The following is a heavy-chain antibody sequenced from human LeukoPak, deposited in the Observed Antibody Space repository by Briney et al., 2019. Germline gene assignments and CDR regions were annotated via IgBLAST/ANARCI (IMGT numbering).Heavy chain of an antibody. CDR3: ARGPYGGYSPFDY. CDR2: ISHSGST. Sequence: KSPETLSLTCTVSGYSISSGYYWGWIRQPPGKGLEWIGSISHSGSTYYNSSLKSRVTISLDTSKNQFSLKLTSVTAADTAVYYCARGPYGGYSPFDYWGQGTLVTVSS. CDR1: GYSISSGYY. J-gene: IGHJ4*02. V-gene: IGHV4-38-2*02. D-gene: IGHD4-23*01.